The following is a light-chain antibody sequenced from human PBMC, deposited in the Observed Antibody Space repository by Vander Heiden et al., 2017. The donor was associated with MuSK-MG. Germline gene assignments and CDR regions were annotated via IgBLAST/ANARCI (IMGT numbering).Light chain of an antibody. CDR2: KVS. CDR3: QQEHNPPWT. Sequence: DIQMTQSPSTLSASVGDRVTITCRASQSVTTWLAWYQQTPAKAPKLLIYKVSNLQSGVPSRFSGSASGTEFTLTIISLQPDDFATYYCQQEHNPPWTFGQGTKVEIK. V-gene: IGKV1-5*03. J-gene: IGKJ1*01. CDR1: QSVTTW.